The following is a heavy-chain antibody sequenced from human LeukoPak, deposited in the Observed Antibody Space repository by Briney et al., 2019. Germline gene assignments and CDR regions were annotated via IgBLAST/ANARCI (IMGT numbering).Heavy chain of an antibody. J-gene: IGHJ6*03. Sequence: ASVNVSCKASGGTFSSYAISRVRQAPGQGLEWMGGINPIFGTANYAQKFQGRVTITTDESTSTAYVELSSLRSEDTAVYYCARGGTGYGDYVYYYYYMDVWGKGTTVTVSS. D-gene: IGHD4-17*01. V-gene: IGHV1-69*05. CDR1: GGTFSSYA. CDR2: INPIFGTA. CDR3: ARGGTGYGDYVYYYYYMDV.